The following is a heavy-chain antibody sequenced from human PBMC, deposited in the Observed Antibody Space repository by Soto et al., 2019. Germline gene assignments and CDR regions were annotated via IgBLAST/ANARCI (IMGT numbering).Heavy chain of an antibody. CDR3: AVATYYDFWSGLRGGYYYGMDV. J-gene: IGHJ6*02. CDR2: IYYSGST. V-gene: IGHV4-59*01. Sequence: SETLSLTCTVSGGSISSYYWSWIRQPPGKGLEWIGYIYYSGSTNYNPSLKSRATISVDTSKNQFSLKLSSVTAADTAVYYCAVATYYDFWSGLRGGYYYGMDVWGQGTTVTVSS. D-gene: IGHD3-3*01. CDR1: GGSISSYY.